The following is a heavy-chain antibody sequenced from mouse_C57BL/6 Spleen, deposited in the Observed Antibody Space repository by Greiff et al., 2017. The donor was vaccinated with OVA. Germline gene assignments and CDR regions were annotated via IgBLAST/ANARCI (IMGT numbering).Heavy chain of an antibody. CDR1: GYTFTSYW. J-gene: IGHJ4*01. D-gene: IGHD2-1*01. Sequence: QVQLKQPGAELVMPGASVKLSCKASGYTFTSYWMHWVKQRPGQGLEWIGEIDPSDSYTNYNQKFKGKSTLTVDKSSSTAYMQLSSLTSEDSAVYYCARRIYYGNYVYAMDYWGQGTSVTVSS. CDR2: IDPSDSYT. CDR3: ARRIYYGNYVYAMDY. V-gene: IGHV1-69*01.